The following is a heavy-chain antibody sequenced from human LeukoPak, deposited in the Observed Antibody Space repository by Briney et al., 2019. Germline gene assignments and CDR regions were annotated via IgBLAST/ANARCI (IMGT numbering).Heavy chain of an antibody. D-gene: IGHD3-3*01. CDR2: INHSGST. J-gene: IGHJ4*02. CDR3: ARGRPDELRFLFRPTPLFDY. CDR1: GGSFSGYY. V-gene: IGHV4-34*01. Sequence: SETLSLTRAVYGGSFSGYYWSWIRQPPGKGLEWIGEINHSGSTNYNPSLKSRVTISVDTSKNQFSLKLSSVTAADTAVYYCARGRPDELRFLFRPTPLFDYWGQGTRVTVSS.